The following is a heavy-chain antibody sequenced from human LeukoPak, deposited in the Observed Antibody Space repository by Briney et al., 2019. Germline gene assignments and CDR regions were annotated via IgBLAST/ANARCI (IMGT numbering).Heavy chain of an antibody. V-gene: IGHV1-46*01. CDR3: ARGGEFLEWLFTD. CDR2: INPSGGST. Sequence: ASVKVSCKASGYTFTSYYMHWVRQAPGQGLEWMGIINPSGGSTSYAQKFQGRVTMTRDTSTSTVYMELRSLRSDDTAVYYCARGGEFLEWLFTDWGQGTLVTVSS. CDR1: GYTFTSYY. D-gene: IGHD3-3*01. J-gene: IGHJ4*02.